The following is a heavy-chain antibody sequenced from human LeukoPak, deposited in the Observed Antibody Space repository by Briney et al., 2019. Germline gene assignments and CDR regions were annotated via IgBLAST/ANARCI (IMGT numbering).Heavy chain of an antibody. CDR3: AREGGSYYGFDY. CDR1: GFTFSSYA. Sequence: PVRSLRLSCAASGFTFSSYAMHWVRQAPGKGLEWVAVISYDGSNKYYADSVKGRFTISRDNSKNTLYLQMNSLRAEDTAVYYCAREGGSYYGFDYWGQGTLVTVSS. J-gene: IGHJ4*02. D-gene: IGHD1-26*01. CDR2: ISYDGSNK. V-gene: IGHV3-30*04.